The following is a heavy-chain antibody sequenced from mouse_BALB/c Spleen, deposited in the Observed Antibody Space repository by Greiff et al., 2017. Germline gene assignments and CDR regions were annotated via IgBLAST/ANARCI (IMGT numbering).Heavy chain of an antibody. V-gene: IGHV3-2*02. J-gene: IGHJ3*01. CDR1: GYSITSDYA. Sequence: EVQLVESGPGLVKPSQSLSLTCTVTGYSITSDYAWNWIRQFPGNKLEWMGYISYSGSTSYNPSLKSRISITRDTSKNQFFLQLNSVTTEDTATYYCATRNYWFAYWGQGTLVTVSA. D-gene: IGHD2-1*01. CDR2: ISYSGST. CDR3: ATRNYWFAY.